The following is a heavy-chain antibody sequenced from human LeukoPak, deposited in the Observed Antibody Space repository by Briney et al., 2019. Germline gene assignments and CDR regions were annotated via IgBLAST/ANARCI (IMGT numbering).Heavy chain of an antibody. J-gene: IGHJ4*02. D-gene: IGHD6-19*01. Sequence: AGSLRLSCAASGFTFRSYAMHWVRQPPGKGLEWVSGISASGVNTYYSDSLKGRFILSRDNSKNTLYLQMNSLSVEDTAIYYCAKGVAMSDVARHWGQGTLVSVSS. CDR1: GFTFRSYA. CDR3: AKGVAMSDVARH. V-gene: IGHV3-23*01. CDR2: ISASGVNT.